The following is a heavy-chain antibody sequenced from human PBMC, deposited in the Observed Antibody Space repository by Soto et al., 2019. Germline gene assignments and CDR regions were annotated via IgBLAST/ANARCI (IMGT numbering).Heavy chain of an antibody. D-gene: IGHD1-26*01. CDR2: IRTKSEGETT. J-gene: IGHJ4*02. V-gene: IGHV3-15*07. CDR1: GFSFTSAW. Sequence: EVQLLESGGGLVKPGGSLRLSCAASGFSFTSAWMNWVRQAPGKGLEWVGRIRTKSEGETTDYPAPVKGRFSISRDDSKTTLYLQMTSLKIEDTAVYFCTTGSVEGYWGQGTLVPVSS. CDR3: TTGSVEGY.